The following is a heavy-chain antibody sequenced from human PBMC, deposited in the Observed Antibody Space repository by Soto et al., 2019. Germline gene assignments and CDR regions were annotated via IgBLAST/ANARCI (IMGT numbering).Heavy chain of an antibody. D-gene: IGHD2-8*02. Sequence: VQLVESGGGLVQPGGSLRLSCAASGFTFSSYAMHWVRQAPGKGLEWVAVISYDGSNKYYADSVKGRFTISRDNSKNTLYLQMNSLRAEDTAVYYCARGAALPLVYYYYYGMDVWGQGTTVTVSS. CDR2: ISYDGSNK. CDR1: GFTFSSYA. V-gene: IGHV3-30-3*01. CDR3: ARGAALPLVYYYYYGMDV. J-gene: IGHJ6*02.